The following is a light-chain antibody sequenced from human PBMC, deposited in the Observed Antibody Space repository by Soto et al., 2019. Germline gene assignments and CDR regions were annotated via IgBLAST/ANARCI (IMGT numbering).Light chain of an antibody. Sequence: QSVLTQPASVSGSPGQSVTISCAGTSGDVGGYNYVSWYQQHPGKAPKLMIHAVTNRPSGVSNRFSGSKSGNTASLTISSLQADDEADYYCCSYTGASTYFFGTGTKLTVL. CDR1: SGDVGGYNY. J-gene: IGLJ1*01. CDR3: CSYTGASTYF. V-gene: IGLV2-14*01. CDR2: AVT.